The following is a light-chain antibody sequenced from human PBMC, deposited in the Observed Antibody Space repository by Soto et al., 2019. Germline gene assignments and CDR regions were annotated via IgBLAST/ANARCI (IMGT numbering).Light chain of an antibody. Sequence: EIVLTQSPGSLSLSPGERVTLSCRASQSVSSSYLAWYQQKPGQTPRLLIYDASRRATGIPDRFSGSGSGTDFTLTISRLEPEDFALYYCHQYGSSPSTFGQGTKVEIK. CDR2: DAS. V-gene: IGKV3-20*01. J-gene: IGKJ1*01. CDR3: HQYGSSPST. CDR1: QSVSSSY.